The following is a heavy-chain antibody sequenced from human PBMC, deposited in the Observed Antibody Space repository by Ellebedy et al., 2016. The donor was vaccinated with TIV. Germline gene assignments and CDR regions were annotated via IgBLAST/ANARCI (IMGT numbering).Heavy chain of an antibody. Sequence: MPSETLSLTCTVSGASIRDYYWAWIRQPPGKGPEWVAYGHRSGNNHYSPSLKNRVTISVYTSKSQFSLTVNSVTAADTAVYYGARMVPATGDAFDIWGQGTMVTVSS. CDR2: GHRSGNN. CDR1: GASIRDYY. V-gene: IGHV4-59*01. J-gene: IGHJ3*02. CDR3: ARMVPATGDAFDI. D-gene: IGHD2-21*02.